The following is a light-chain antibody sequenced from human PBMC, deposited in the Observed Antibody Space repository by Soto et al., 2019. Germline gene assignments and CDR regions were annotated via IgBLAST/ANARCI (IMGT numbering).Light chain of an antibody. CDR2: GAS. Sequence: EIVMTQSPATLSVSPGETATLSCRASQYVSNKVAWYQQKPGQAPSLLILGASTRATGVPARFRGSGSGTEFTLSISSLQSEDFAVYYCKQYKEWPPFTFGQGTRLEIK. J-gene: IGKJ5*01. CDR3: KQYKEWPPFT. V-gene: IGKV3-15*01. CDR1: QYVSNK.